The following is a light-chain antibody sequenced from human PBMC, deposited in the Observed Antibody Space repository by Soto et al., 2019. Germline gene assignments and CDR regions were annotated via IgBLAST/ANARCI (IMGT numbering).Light chain of an antibody. CDR1: QGIGDT. J-gene: IGKJ5*01. Sequence: EIIMTQSPATLSVSPGEGATLSCRASQGIGDTLAWYQHKPGQTPRLLIYDTSTRATGVPARFSGSRSGTEFTLTISRLEPEDFAVYYCQQYSSSPSITFGQGTRLEIK. CDR3: QQYSSSPSIT. V-gene: IGKV3-15*01. CDR2: DTS.